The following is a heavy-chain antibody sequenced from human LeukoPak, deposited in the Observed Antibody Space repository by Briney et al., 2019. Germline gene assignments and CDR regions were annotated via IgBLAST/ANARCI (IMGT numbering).Heavy chain of an antibody. Sequence: ASVKVSCKASGYTFTGYYMHWVRQAPGQGLEWMGWINPNSGGTNYAQKFQGRVTMTRDTSTSTVYMELSSLRSEDTAVYYCARFAGIAAAGTHIDYWGQGTLVTVSS. V-gene: IGHV1-2*02. J-gene: IGHJ4*02. CDR1: GYTFTGYY. D-gene: IGHD6-13*01. CDR3: ARFAGIAAAGTHIDY. CDR2: INPNSGGT.